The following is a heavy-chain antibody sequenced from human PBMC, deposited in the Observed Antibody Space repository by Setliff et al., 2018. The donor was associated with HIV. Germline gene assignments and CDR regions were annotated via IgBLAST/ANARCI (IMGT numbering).Heavy chain of an antibody. V-gene: IGHV4-39*01. CDR3: TIPASSLAPN. J-gene: IGHJ4*02. Sequence: SETLSLTCTVSGASISSHNYYWGWIRQSPGKGLEWIASIRSSGDTHYNPSLQSRVIISVDTSNNQISLKLTSVTAADTAVYYCTIPASSLAPNWGRGTQVTVSS. CDR1: GASISSHNYY. CDR2: IRSSGDT.